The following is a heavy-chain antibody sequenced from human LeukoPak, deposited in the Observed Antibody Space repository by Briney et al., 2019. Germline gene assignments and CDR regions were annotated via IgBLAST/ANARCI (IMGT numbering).Heavy chain of an antibody. CDR1: GGSFSGYY. CDR3: ASSYGELDY. Sequence: SETLSLTCAVYGGSFSGYYWSWIRQPPGKGLEWIGEINHSGSTNYNPSLKSRVTISVDTSKNQFSLKLSSVTAADTAVYYCASSYGELDYWGQGTLVTVSS. D-gene: IGHD5-18*01. V-gene: IGHV4-34*01. J-gene: IGHJ4*02. CDR2: INHSGST.